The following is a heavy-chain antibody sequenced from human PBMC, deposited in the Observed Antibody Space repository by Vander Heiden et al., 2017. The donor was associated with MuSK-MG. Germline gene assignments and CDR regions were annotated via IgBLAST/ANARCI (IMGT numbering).Heavy chain of an antibody. Sequence: EVQLVESGGGLVKPGGSLRLSCAASGFTFSRYSMDWVRQAPGKGLEWVSSISSSSGYINYAESVKGRFTIARDNAKNSLYMQINRMRVEDTAMYYGARDQSTSAFDIWGQGTMVTVSS. J-gene: IGHJ3*02. V-gene: IGHV3-21*01. CDR3: ARDQSTSAFDI. CDR2: ISSSSGYI. CDR1: GFTFSRYS.